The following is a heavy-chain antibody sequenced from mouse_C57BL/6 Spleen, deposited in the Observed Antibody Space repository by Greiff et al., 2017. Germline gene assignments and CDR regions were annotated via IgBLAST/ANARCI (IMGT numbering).Heavy chain of an antibody. CDR1: GYTFTSYW. D-gene: IGHD1-1*01. Sequence: QVQLQQPGAELVKPGASVTLSCKASGYTFTSYWMHWVKQRPGQCLEWIGMIHPNSGSTNYNEKFKSKATLTVDTSSSTAYLHLSSLTSEDSAVYYWARGDIRRYFDVWGTGTTVTVSS. V-gene: IGHV1-64*01. J-gene: IGHJ1*03. CDR3: ARGDIRRYFDV. CDR2: IHPNSGST.